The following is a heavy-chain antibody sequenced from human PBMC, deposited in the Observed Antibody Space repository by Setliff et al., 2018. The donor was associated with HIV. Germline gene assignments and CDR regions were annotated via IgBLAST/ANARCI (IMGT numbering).Heavy chain of an antibody. Sequence: GGSLRLSCAASGFTFSTYRMNWVRQAPGKGLEWVSSISSSSSYIYYADSLKGRFTTSRDNAKNTLYLQMNSLRAEDTALYYCAGGASFDKSGYYNAPLSFDYWGQGTLVTVSS. CDR3: AGGASFDKSGYYNAPLSFDY. D-gene: IGHD3-22*01. CDR2: ISSSSSYI. J-gene: IGHJ4*02. V-gene: IGHV3-21*01. CDR1: GFTFSTYR.